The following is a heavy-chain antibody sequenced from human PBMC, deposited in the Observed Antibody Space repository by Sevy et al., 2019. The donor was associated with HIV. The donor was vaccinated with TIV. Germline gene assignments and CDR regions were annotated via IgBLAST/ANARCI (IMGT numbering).Heavy chain of an antibody. CDR1: GFTVSSNY. V-gene: IGHV3-53*01. Sequence: GGSLRLSCAASGFTVSSNYMSWVRQAPGKGLEWVSVIYSGGSTYYADSVKGRFTISRDNSKNTLYLQMNSLRAEDTAVYYCARVNCSGGSGYYYYGMDVWGQGTTVTVSS. J-gene: IGHJ6*02. CDR3: ARVNCSGGSGYYYYGMDV. D-gene: IGHD2-15*01. CDR2: IYSGGST.